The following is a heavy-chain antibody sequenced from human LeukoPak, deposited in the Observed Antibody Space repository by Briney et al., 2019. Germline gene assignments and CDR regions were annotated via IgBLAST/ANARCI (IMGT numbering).Heavy chain of an antibody. CDR2: ISYDGSNK. V-gene: IGHV3-30*03. D-gene: IGHD2-15*01. CDR3: ARDGEDGKYCSGGSCYSSGVRYYGMDV. J-gene: IGHJ6*02. CDR1: GFTISSRA. Sequence: HPGGSLRLSCAASGFTISSRAMHWVRQPAGRGLEWVAVISYDGSNKYYADSMKGRFTISRDNSENTLYLQMNSLRAEDTAVYYCARDGEDGKYCSGGSCYSSGVRYYGMDVWGQGTTVTVSS.